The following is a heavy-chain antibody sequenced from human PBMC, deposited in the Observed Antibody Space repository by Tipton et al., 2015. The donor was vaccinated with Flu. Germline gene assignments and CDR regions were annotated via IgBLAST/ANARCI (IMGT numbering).Heavy chain of an antibody. V-gene: IGHV4-38-2*02. J-gene: IGHJ5*02. CDR2: IFHSGNA. Sequence: TLSLTCTVSGNSIRSGNYYWGWIRQPPGKGLEWIGNIFHSGNAYHNPSLKSRVTISVDTSKNQFSLKLTSVTAADTAVYYCARRDYSNHVSEPKNWFDPWGQGTLVTVSS. D-gene: IGHD4-11*01. CDR1: GNSIRSGNYY. CDR3: ARRDYSNHVSEPKNWFDP.